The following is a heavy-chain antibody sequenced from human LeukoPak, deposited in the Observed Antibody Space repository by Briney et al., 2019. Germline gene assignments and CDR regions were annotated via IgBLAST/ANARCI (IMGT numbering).Heavy chain of an antibody. CDR3: AKVRYYFGSGGSPEFYFDY. CDR2: LRYDGSNK. J-gene: IGHJ4*02. D-gene: IGHD3-10*01. CDR1: GFASCTYG. Sequence: GGSLRLSCAASGFASCTYGMHWVRQAPGKGLEWVAFLRYDGSNKYYADSVKGRFTISIDHPQKTLYLQMISLRAEDTAVYYCAKVRYYFGSGGSPEFYFDYWGQGTLVTVPS. V-gene: IGHV3-30*02.